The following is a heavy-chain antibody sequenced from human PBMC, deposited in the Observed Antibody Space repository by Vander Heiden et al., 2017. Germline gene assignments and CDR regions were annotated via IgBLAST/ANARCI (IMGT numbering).Heavy chain of an antibody. Sequence: QVQLVQSGAEVKKPGSSVKVSCKASGGTFSSYAISWVRQAPGQGLEWRGGIIPILGIANYAQKFQGRVTITADKSTSTAYMELSSLRSEDTAVYYCARGVGIAAAGTEGWCDPWGQGTLVTVSS. D-gene: IGHD6-13*01. CDR1: GGTFSSYA. CDR2: IIPILGIA. J-gene: IGHJ5*02. V-gene: IGHV1-69*10. CDR3: ARGVGIAAAGTEGWCDP.